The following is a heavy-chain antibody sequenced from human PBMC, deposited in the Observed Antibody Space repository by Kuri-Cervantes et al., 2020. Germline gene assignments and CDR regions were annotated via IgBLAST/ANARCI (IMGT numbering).Heavy chain of an antibody. J-gene: IGHJ4*02. Sequence: SVKVSCKASGDTFSSYAISWVRQAPGQGLEWMGGIIPIFGTANYAQKFQGRVTITADESTSTAYMELSSLRSEDTAVYYCAGEGEEGDAYNYDRLGNWGQGTLVTVSS. CDR2: IIPIFGTA. D-gene: IGHD5-24*01. V-gene: IGHV1-69*13. CDR3: AGEGEEGDAYNYDRLGN. CDR1: GDTFSSYA.